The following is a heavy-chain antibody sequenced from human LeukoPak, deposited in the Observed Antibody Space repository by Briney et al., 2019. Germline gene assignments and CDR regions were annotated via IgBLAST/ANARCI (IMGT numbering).Heavy chain of an antibody. V-gene: IGHV1-69*13. D-gene: IGHD1-7*01. CDR3: ARVPGTTGD. J-gene: IGHJ4*02. Sequence: SVRASSRVSGAPFTGFAISWGGRAPGQGLEWMGGIIPIFGTANYAQKFQGRVTITADESTSTAYMELSSLRSEDTAVYYCARVPGTTGDWGQGTLVTVSS. CDR1: GAPFTGFA. CDR2: IIPIFGTA.